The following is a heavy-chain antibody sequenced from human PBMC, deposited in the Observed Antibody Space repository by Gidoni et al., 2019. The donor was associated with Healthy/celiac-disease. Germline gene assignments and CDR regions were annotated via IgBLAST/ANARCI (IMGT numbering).Heavy chain of an antibody. CDR2: IYYSGST. CDR3: ARPPITGTTRYAFDI. J-gene: IGHJ3*02. V-gene: IGHV4-31*01. CDR1: GGSLSSGGYY. Sequence: QVQLQESGPGLVKPSPTLSLTCTVSGGSLSSGGYYWSWIRQHPGKGLEWIGYIYYSGSTYYNPSLKSLVTISVDTSKNQFSLKLSSVTAADTAVYYCARPPITGTTRYAFDIWGQGTMVTVSS. D-gene: IGHD1-7*01.